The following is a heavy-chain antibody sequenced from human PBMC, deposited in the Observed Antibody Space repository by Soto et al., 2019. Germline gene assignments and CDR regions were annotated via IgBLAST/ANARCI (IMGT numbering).Heavy chain of an antibody. Sequence: PSETLSLTCTVSGGSISSGGYYWSWIRQHPGKGLEWIGYIYYSGSTYYNPSLKSRVTISVDTSKNQFSLKLSSVTAADTAVYYCARAKLRSWWFDPWGQGTLVTVSS. D-gene: IGHD1-7*01. V-gene: IGHV4-31*03. CDR1: GGSISSGGYY. CDR2: IYYSGST. J-gene: IGHJ5*02. CDR3: ARAKLRSWWFDP.